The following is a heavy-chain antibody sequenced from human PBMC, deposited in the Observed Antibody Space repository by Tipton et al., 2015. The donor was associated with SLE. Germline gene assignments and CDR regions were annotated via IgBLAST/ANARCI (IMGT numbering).Heavy chain of an antibody. Sequence: TLSLTCTVSGGSISSSSYYWGWIRQPPGKGLEWIGSIYYSGSTYYNPSLKSRVTISVDTSKNQFSLKLSSVTAADTAVYYCARDRTVSGFYYFDYWGQVTLFTVSS. V-gene: IGHV4-39*07. CDR3: ARDRTVSGFYYFDY. J-gene: IGHJ4*02. CDR1: GGSISSSSYY. D-gene: IGHD1-14*01. CDR2: IYYSGST.